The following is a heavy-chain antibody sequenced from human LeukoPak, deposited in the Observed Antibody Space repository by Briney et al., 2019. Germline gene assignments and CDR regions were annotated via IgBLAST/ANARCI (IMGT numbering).Heavy chain of an antibody. CDR1: GFTFSSYW. V-gene: IGHV3-74*01. D-gene: IGHD4-23*01. CDR3: ARGRPHGNDY. Sequence: GGSLRLSCAASGFTFSSYWMNWVRQAPGKGLVWVSRIASDGSSTTYADSVKGRFSISRDNAKNTLYLQMNSLRVEDTAVCYCARGRPHGNDYWGQGTLVTVSS. J-gene: IGHJ4*02. CDR2: IASDGSST.